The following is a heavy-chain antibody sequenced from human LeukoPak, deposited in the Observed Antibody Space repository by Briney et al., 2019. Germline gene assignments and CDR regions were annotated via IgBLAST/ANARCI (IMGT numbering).Heavy chain of an antibody. V-gene: IGHV3-23*01. Sequence: GGSLRLSCVASGFTFSSYAMSWVRQAPGKGLEWVSAISGSGGSTYYADSVKGRFTISRDNSKNTLYLQMNSLRAEDTAVYYCAKVSGCPNGVCYPNYFDYWGQGTLVTVSS. J-gene: IGHJ4*02. D-gene: IGHD2-8*01. CDR3: AKVSGCPNGVCYPNYFDY. CDR2: ISGSGGST. CDR1: GFTFSSYA.